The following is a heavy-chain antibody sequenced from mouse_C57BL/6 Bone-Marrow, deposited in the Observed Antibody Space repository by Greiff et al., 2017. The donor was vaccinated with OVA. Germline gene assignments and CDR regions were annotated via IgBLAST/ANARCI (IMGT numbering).Heavy chain of an antibody. CDR3: ALITTVVSYWYFDV. J-gene: IGHJ1*03. CDR2: IDPEDGET. CDR1: GYNIKDYY. V-gene: IGHV14-2*01. D-gene: IGHD1-1*01. Sequence: VQLKQSGAELVKPGASVKLSCTASGYNIKDYYMHWVKQRTEQGLEWIGRIDPEDGETKYAPKFQGKATITADTSSNTAYLQLSSLTSEDTAVYYCALITTVVSYWYFDVWGTGTTVTVSS.